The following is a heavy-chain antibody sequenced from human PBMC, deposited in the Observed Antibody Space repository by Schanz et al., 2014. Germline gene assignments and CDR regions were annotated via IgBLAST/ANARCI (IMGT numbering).Heavy chain of an antibody. CDR2: INPNSGGT. CDR3: ARAGQDFEYSSLSPIWYFDL. D-gene: IGHD6-6*01. J-gene: IGHJ2*01. V-gene: IGHV1-2*02. Sequence: QVPLVQSGSEVRKPGSSVRVSCKASGGTFTGYYMHWVRQAPGQGLEWMGWINPNSGGTNYAQKFQGRVTMTRDTSISTAYMELSRLRSDDTAVYYCARAGQDFEYSSLSPIWYFDLWGRGTLVTVSS. CDR1: GGTFTGYY.